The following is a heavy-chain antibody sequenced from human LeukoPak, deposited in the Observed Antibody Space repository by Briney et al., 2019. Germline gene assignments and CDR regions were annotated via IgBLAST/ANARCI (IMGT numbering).Heavy chain of an antibody. CDR1: GFTFSSYG. CDR3: AKGHGDYKGNYFDY. Sequence: GGSLRLSCAASGFTFSSYGMTWVRQAPGKGLEWVSGISGSGDRANYADSLKGRFTISRDNSKRTLYLQMDSLRAEDTAVYCCAKGHGDYKGNYFDYWGQGTLVTVSS. V-gene: IGHV3-23*01. D-gene: IGHD4-17*01. CDR2: ISGSGDRA. J-gene: IGHJ4*02.